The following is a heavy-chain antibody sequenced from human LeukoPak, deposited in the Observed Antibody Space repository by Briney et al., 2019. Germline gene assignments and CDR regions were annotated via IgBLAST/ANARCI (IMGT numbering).Heavy chain of an antibody. Sequence: SETLSLTCTVSGGSISSTSYYWGWIRQPPGKGLEWIGSIYYSGGTYYNPSLKSRVTISVDTSKNQFSLNLSSVTAADTAVYYCARVTRLYYFDYWGQGTLVTVSS. V-gene: IGHV4-39*07. J-gene: IGHJ4*02. CDR3: ARVTRLYYFDY. CDR1: GGSISSTSYY. CDR2: IYYSGGT. D-gene: IGHD2-21*02.